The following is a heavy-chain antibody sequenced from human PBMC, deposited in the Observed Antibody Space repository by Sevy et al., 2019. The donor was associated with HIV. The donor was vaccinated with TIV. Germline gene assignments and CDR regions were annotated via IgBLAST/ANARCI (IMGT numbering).Heavy chain of an antibody. CDR2: IWYDGSNK. Sequence: GGSLRLSCAASGFTFSSYGMHWVRQAPGKGLEWVAVIWYDGSNKYYADSVKGRFTISRDNSKNTLYLQMNSLRAEDMAVYYCARATDYGDYDAFDIWGQGTMVTVSS. CDR3: ARATDYGDYDAFDI. D-gene: IGHD4-17*01. CDR1: GFTFSSYG. V-gene: IGHV3-33*01. J-gene: IGHJ3*02.